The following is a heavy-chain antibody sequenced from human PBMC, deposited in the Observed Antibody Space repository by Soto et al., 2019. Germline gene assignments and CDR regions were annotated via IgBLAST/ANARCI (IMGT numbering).Heavy chain of an antibody. V-gene: IGHV3-15*01. CDR1: GFTFSNAW. Sequence: GGSLRLSCAASGFTFSNAWMSWVRQAPGKGLEWVGRIKSKTDGGTTDYAAPVKGRFTISRVDSKNTLYLQMNSLKTEDTAVYYCTTGFYLTYFDYWGQGTLVTVSS. J-gene: IGHJ4*02. D-gene: IGHD3-10*01. CDR2: IKSKTDGGTT. CDR3: TTGFYLTYFDY.